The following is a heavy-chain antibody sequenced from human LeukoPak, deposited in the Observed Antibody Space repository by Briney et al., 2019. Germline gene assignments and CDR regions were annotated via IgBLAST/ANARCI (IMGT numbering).Heavy chain of an antibody. V-gene: IGHV1-18*01. CDR1: GYTFTSYG. J-gene: IGHJ5*02. CDR3: ARDQPYYDFWSGYYLESNWFDP. CDR2: ISAYNGNT. Sequence: ASVKVSCKASGYTFTSYGISWVRQAPGQGLEWMGWISAYNGNTNYAQKLQGRVTMTTDTSTSTAYMELRSLRYDDTAVYYCARDQPYYDFWSGYYLESNWFDPWGQGTLVTVSS. D-gene: IGHD3-3*01.